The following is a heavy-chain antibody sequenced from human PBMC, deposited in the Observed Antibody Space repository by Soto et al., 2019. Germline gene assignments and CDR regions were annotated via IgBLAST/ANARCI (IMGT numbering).Heavy chain of an antibody. Sequence: QVQLVESGGGVVQPGRSLRLSCAASGFTFSSYAMHWVRQAPGKGLEWVAVISYDGSNKYYADSVKGRFTISRDNSKNTLYLQMNSLRAEDTAVYYCAREIVVVPAATPFYGMDVW. CDR3: AREIVVVPAATPFYGMDV. CDR2: ISYDGSNK. CDR1: GFTFSSYA. D-gene: IGHD2-2*02. J-gene: IGHJ6*01. V-gene: IGHV3-30-3*01.